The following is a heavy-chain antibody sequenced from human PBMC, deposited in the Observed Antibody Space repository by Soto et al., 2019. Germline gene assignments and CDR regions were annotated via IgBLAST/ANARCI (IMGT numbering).Heavy chain of an antibody. Sequence: QVQLVQSGAEVKKPGSSVKVSCKASGGTFSGYAISWVRQAPGQGLEWMGGLIPIVGTGDNGQKFQGRVTNTADESTSKAYMELSSLRSDDTAVYYCATHPVVPPGNYYSGMDVWGQGTTVTVSS. D-gene: IGHD2-2*01. CDR3: ATHPVVPPGNYYSGMDV. CDR1: GGTFSGYA. V-gene: IGHV1-69*12. J-gene: IGHJ6*02. CDR2: LIPIVGTG.